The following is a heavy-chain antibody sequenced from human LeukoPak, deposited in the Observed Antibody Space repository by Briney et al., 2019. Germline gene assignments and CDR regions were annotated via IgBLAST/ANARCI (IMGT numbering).Heavy chain of an antibody. V-gene: IGHV4-39*07. CDR1: GGSVSSSSDY. D-gene: IGHD4-17*01. CDR2: IYFTGTT. Sequence: SETLSLTCTVSGGSVSSSSDYWDWIRQPPGKGLEWIGSIYFTGTTYHNPSLKSRVTISVDTSKNQFSLKLSSVTAADTAVYYCARIYGEFDYWGQGTLVTVSS. CDR3: ARIYGEFDY. J-gene: IGHJ4*02.